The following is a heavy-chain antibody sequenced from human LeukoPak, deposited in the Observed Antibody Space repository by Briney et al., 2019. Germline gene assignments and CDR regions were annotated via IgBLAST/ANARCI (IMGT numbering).Heavy chain of an antibody. Sequence: ASETLSLTCTVSGGSISSYYRSWIRQPPGKGLEWIGYIYYSGYTNYNPSLKSRVTISVDTSKNQFSLKLSSVTAADTAVYYCARTTMVRGTYYMDVWGKGTTVTISS. CDR3: ARTTMVRGTYYMDV. D-gene: IGHD3-10*01. V-gene: IGHV4-59*01. J-gene: IGHJ6*03. CDR2: IYYSGYT. CDR1: GGSISSYY.